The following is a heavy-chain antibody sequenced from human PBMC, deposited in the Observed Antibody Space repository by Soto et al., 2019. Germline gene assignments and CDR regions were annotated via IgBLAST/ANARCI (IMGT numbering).Heavy chain of an antibody. J-gene: IGHJ5*02. Sequence: QVQLVQSGAEVKKPGSSVKVSCKASGGTFSSYAISWVRQAPGQGLEWMGGIIPIFGTANYAQKFQGRVTITADESTSTAYMELSSLRSEDTAVYYCTTEEIVVVPAAIVGAPIENLNWFDPWGQGTLVTVSS. CDR1: GGTFSSYA. CDR3: TTEEIVVVPAAIVGAPIENLNWFDP. CDR2: IIPIFGTA. V-gene: IGHV1-69*01. D-gene: IGHD2-2*02.